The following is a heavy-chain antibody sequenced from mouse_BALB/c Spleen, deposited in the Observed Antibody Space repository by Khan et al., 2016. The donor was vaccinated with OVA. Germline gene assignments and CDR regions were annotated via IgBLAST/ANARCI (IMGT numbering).Heavy chain of an antibody. CDR3: AREEALYHFDH. CDR2: IYPGTDNS. Sequence: VELVESGAELVRPGASVKLSCKTSGYIFTSYWIHWVKQRSGQGLEWIARIYPGTDNSYYNEKFKDKATLTADKSSSTAYMHLSSLKSEDSDVXFCAREEALYHFDHWGQGTTLTVSS. V-gene: IGHV1S132*01. J-gene: IGHJ2*01. D-gene: IGHD3-2*02. CDR1: GYIFTSYW.